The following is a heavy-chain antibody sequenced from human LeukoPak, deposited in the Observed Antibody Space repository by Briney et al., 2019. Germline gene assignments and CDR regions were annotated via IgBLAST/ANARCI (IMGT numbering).Heavy chain of an antibody. Sequence: ASVKVSCKATGYTFTSYAMHWVRQAPGQGLEWMGGIIPIFGTANYAQKFQGRVTITADESTSTAYMELSSLRSEDTAVYYCASFEKVYYYDSSGPIRHYYYYGMDVWGQGTTVTVSS. J-gene: IGHJ6*02. CDR3: ASFEKVYYYDSSGPIRHYYYYGMDV. CDR2: IIPIFGTA. CDR1: GYTFTSYA. D-gene: IGHD3-22*01. V-gene: IGHV1-69*13.